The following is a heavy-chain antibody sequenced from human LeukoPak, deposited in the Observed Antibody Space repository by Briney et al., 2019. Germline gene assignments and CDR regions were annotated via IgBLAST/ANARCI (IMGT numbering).Heavy chain of an antibody. CDR3: ARGVLESYFDY. J-gene: IGHJ4*02. Sequence: PGGSLRLSCAASGFTFSSYAMSWVRQAPGKGLEWVANIKQDGSEKYYVDSVKGRFTISRDNAKNSLYLQMNSLRAEDTAVYYCARGVLESYFDYWGQGTLVTVSS. CDR2: IKQDGSEK. V-gene: IGHV3-7*01. CDR1: GFTFSSYA. D-gene: IGHD3-3*01.